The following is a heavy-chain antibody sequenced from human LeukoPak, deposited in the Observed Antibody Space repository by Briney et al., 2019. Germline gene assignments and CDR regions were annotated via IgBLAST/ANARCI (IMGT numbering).Heavy chain of an antibody. CDR3: ATPLDYYDSSGYHQGGD. D-gene: IGHD3-22*01. V-gene: IGHV3-7*03. CDR1: GFTSSSYW. Sequence: GGSLRLSCTASGFTSSSYWMSWVRQAPGKGLEWVANIKQDGSKKNYVDPVKGRFTISRDNAKNSLYLQMNSLRAEDTAVYYCATPLDYYDSSGYHQGGDWGQGTLVTVSS. CDR2: IKQDGSKK. J-gene: IGHJ4*02.